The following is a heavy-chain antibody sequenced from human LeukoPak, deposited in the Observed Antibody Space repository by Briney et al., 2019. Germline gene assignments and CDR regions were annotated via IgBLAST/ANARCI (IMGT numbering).Heavy chain of an antibody. Sequence: GGSLRLSCAASGFTVSSNYMSWVRQAPGKGLEWVSAISGSGGSTYYADSVKGRFTISRDNSKNTLYLQMNSLRAEDTAVYYCAKDSPDSKGAFDIWGQGTMVTVSS. CDR2: ISGSGGST. D-gene: IGHD3-22*01. J-gene: IGHJ3*02. V-gene: IGHV3-23*01. CDR1: GFTVSSNY. CDR3: AKDSPDSKGAFDI.